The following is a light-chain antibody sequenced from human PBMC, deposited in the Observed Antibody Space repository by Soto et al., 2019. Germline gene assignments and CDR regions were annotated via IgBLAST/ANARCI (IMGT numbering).Light chain of an antibody. Sequence: DIQMTQSPSSLSASVGDRVTITCRASQSISRYLNWYQQKPGKAPKLLIYAASSLQSWVPSRFSGSGSGTDFTLTIISLQPEDLATYYCKQSYSTPWTFGQGTTVEIK. CDR2: AAS. J-gene: IGKJ1*01. V-gene: IGKV1-39*01. CDR3: KQSYSTPWT. CDR1: QSISRY.